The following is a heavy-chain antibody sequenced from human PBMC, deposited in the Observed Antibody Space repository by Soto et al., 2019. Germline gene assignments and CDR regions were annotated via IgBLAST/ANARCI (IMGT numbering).Heavy chain of an antibody. CDR2: IYHSGST. D-gene: IGHD3-3*01. CDR3: ARRHYDPSYYFDY. CDR1: SGSISSSNW. Sequence: QVQLQESGPGLVKPSGTLSLTCAVSSGSISSSNWWSWVRQPPGKGLEWIGEIYHSGSTNYNPSLKSRITISVDQSKHQFSLKLSSVTAADTAVYYCARRHYDPSYYFDYWGQGTLVTVSS. V-gene: IGHV4-4*02. J-gene: IGHJ4*02.